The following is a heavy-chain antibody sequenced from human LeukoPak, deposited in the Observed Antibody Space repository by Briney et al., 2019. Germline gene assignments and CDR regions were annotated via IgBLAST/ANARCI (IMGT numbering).Heavy chain of an antibody. Sequence: PGGSLRLSCAASGFTFSNSAMCRVRQAPGKGLEYVSVISTDGSRIYYADSVKGRFTISRDNSKNTLYLQMGSLRAEDMAVYYCTRGLAISTSGWYDTFDYWGQGALVTVSS. V-gene: IGHV3-64*02. D-gene: IGHD6-19*01. CDR3: TRGLAISTSGWYDTFDY. CDR2: ISTDGSRI. CDR1: GFTFSNSA. J-gene: IGHJ4*02.